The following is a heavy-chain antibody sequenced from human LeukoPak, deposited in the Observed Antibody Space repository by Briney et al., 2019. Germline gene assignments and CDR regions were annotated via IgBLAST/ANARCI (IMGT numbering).Heavy chain of an antibody. V-gene: IGHV1-18*01. CDR3: ARDYTEDYINYHFDY. J-gene: IGHJ4*02. Sequence: GASVKVSCKPSGYTFTSSGISWVRQAPGQGLEWMGWISTYNGDTNYAQKFQGRVTMTTDTSTFTAYMELKSLRSDDSAMYYCARDYTEDYINYHFDYWGQGTLVTVSS. D-gene: IGHD4-11*01. CDR2: ISTYNGDT. CDR1: GYTFTSSG.